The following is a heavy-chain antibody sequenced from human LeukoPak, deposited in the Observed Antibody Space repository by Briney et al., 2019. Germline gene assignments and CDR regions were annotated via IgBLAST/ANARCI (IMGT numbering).Heavy chain of an antibody. J-gene: IGHJ4*02. D-gene: IGHD3-9*01. CDR1: GFTFSSYG. CDR3: AKGGVYDILTGDFDY. V-gene: IGHV3-30*18. CDR2: ISYDGSNK. Sequence: GSSLRLSCAASGFTFSSYGMHWVRQAPGKGLEWGADISYDGSNKYYADSVKGRFTISRDNSKNTLYLQMNSLRAEDTAVYYCAKGGVYDILTGDFDYWGQGTLVTVSS.